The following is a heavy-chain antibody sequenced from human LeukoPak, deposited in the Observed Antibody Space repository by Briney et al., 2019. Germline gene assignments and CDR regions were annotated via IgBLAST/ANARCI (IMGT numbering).Heavy chain of an antibody. D-gene: IGHD6-19*01. Sequence: SETLSLTCTVSGGSISSYYWSWIRQPPGKGLEWIGYIYYSGSTNYNPSLKSRVTISVDTSKNQCSLKLNSVTAADTAVYYCARRQGYSSGWYFWGQGTLVTVSS. CDR3: ARRQGYSSGWYF. J-gene: IGHJ4*02. V-gene: IGHV4-59*01. CDR2: IYYSGST. CDR1: GGSISSYY.